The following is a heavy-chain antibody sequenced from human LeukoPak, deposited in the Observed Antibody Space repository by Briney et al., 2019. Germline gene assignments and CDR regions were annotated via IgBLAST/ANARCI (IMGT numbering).Heavy chain of an antibody. Sequence: PSETLSLTCTVSGGSISSSSYYWGWIRQPPGKGLEWIGSIYYSGSTYYNPSLKSRVTISVDTSKNQFSLKLSSVTAADTAVYYSARMGGAAPYAFDTWGQGTMVTVSS. CDR1: GGSISSSSYY. CDR2: IYYSGST. CDR3: ARMGGAAPYAFDT. V-gene: IGHV4-39*01. D-gene: IGHD3-16*01. J-gene: IGHJ3*02.